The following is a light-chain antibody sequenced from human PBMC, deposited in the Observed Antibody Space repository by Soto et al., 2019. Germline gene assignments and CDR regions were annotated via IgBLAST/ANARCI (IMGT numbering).Light chain of an antibody. CDR1: QSISSW. V-gene: IGKV1-5*01. J-gene: IGKJ2*01. CDR3: QQYNSYSA. CDR2: DAS. Sequence: DIQMTQSPSTLSASVGDRVTITCRASQSISSWLAWYQQKPGTAPKLLIYDASSLESGVPSRFSGSGSGTEFTLTISSLQPDDFATYYCQQYNSYSASGQRTKLDIK.